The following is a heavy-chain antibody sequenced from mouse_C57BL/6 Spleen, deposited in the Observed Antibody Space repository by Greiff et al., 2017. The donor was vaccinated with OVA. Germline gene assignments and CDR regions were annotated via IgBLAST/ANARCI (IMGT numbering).Heavy chain of an antibody. V-gene: IGHV14-4*01. CDR2: IDPENGDT. J-gene: IGHJ3*01. CDR3: TSDSSGYWFAY. D-gene: IGHD3-2*02. Sequence: EVKLQQSGAELVRPGASVKLSCTASGFNIKDDYMHWVKQRPEQGLEWIGWIDPENGDTEYASKFQGKATITADTSSNTAYLQLSSLTSEDTAVYYCTSDSSGYWFAYWGQGTLVTVSA. CDR1: GFNIKDDY.